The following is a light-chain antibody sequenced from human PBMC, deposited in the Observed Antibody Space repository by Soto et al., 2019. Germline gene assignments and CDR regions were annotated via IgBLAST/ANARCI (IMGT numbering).Light chain of an antibody. CDR2: GAS. CDR1: QSVSSN. Sequence: EIVITQAPATLSVSRGERATLSCRASQSVSSNLAWYQQKPGQAPRLLIYGASTRATGIPARFSGSGSGTEFTLTISSLQSEDFAVYYCQQYNNWPPFTFGQGTRLEI. V-gene: IGKV3-15*01. J-gene: IGKJ5*01. CDR3: QQYNNWPPFT.